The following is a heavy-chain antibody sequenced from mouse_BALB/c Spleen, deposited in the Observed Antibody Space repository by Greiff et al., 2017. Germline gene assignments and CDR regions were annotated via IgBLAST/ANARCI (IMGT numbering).Heavy chain of an antibody. CDR1: GFTFSSYG. CDR3: ARQGGEDAMDY. V-gene: IGHV5-6*01. Sequence: EVKVVESGGDLVKPGGSLKLSCAASGFTFSSYGMSWVRQTPDKRLEWVATISSGGSYTYYPDSVKGRFTISRDNAKNTQYLQMSSLKSEDTAMYYCARQGGEDAMDYWGQGTSVTVSS. CDR2: ISSGGSYT. J-gene: IGHJ4*01.